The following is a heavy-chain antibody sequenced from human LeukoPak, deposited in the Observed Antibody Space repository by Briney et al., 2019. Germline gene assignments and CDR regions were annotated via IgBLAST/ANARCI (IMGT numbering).Heavy chain of an antibody. D-gene: IGHD3-22*01. Sequence: GGSLRLSCAASGFTFSSYDMHWVRQAPGKGLEWVSVIYSGGSTYYADSVKGRFTISRDNSKNTLYLQMNSLRAEDTAVYYCARDRGYYYDSSGLWGQGTLVTVSS. J-gene: IGHJ4*02. V-gene: IGHV3-66*01. CDR2: IYSGGST. CDR1: GFTFSSYD. CDR3: ARDRGYYYDSSGL.